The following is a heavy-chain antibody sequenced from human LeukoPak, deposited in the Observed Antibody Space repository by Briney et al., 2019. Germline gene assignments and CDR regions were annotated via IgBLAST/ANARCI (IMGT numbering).Heavy chain of an antibody. CDR1: GYTFTSYD. D-gene: IGHD3-16*02. CDR2: MNPNSGNT. CDR3: ARGFGYYDYVWGSYRQYYFHY. J-gene: IGHJ4*02. V-gene: IGHV1-8*03. Sequence: ASVKVSCKASGYTFTSYDINWVRQATGPGLEWMGWMNPNSGNTGYAQKFQRRVTITRNTSISTANMEMSSLRSEDTAVYYCARGFGYYDYVWGSYRQYYFHYWGQGTLVTVSS.